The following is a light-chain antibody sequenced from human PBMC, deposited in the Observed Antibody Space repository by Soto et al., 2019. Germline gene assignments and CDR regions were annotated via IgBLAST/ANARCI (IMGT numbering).Light chain of an antibody. J-gene: IGLJ1*01. CDR1: GSDVGGYRY. Sequence: QSVLTQPASVSGAPGQSIAISCTGTGSDVGGYRYGSWYQQHPGKAPKLIIYDVSNRPSGVSDRFSGSKSGNTASLTISGLQSEDEADYYCDSYTSSSSYVFGTGTRSPS. CDR3: DSYTSSSSYV. V-gene: IGLV2-14*01. CDR2: DVS.